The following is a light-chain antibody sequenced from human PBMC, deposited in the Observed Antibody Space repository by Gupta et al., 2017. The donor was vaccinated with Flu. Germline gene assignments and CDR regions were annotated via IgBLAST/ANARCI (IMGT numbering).Light chain of an antibody. Sequence: LITISCSVTNNEIGGYDYVSWHQHDAGKAVMVLIYDVSRRAAGVAGRFSGSKSGNTAFLTISELQHEDEADYFCISDTSGTIYVFGTGTRLTVL. V-gene: IGLV2-14*03. CDR1: NNEIGGYDY. CDR2: DVS. J-gene: IGLJ1*01. CDR3: ISDTSGTIYV.